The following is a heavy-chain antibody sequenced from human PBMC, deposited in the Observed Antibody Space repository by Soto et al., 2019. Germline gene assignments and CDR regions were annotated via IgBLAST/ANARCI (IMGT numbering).Heavy chain of an antibody. CDR1: GITVRNDW. D-gene: IGHD6-25*01. CDR2: INQDGSER. J-gene: IGHJ4*02. V-gene: IGHV3-7*03. CDR3: AVYGYCVSAPAY. Sequence: GGSLRLCCADSGITVRNDWLRGVSQATGKGLEWVAKINQDGSERYYVDSVRGRLTISRDNVENSLYRQLNSLRPEETAVYYCAVYGYCVSAPAYWGQGTLVTVSS.